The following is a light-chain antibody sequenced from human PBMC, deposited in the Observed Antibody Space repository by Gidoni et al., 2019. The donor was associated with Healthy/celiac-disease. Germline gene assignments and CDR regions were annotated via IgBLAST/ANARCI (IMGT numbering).Light chain of an antibody. CDR2: GAS. J-gene: IGKJ2*01. CDR3: QQYGSSPVT. CDR1: QSVSSSY. V-gene: IGKV3-20*01. Sequence: EIVLTQSPGTLSLSPGERATLSCRASQSVSSSYLAWYQQKPGQAPRLLIYGASSRATGIPDRFSGSGSGTDFTLTISRLEPEDFAVYYCQQYGSSPVTFXQXTKLEIK.